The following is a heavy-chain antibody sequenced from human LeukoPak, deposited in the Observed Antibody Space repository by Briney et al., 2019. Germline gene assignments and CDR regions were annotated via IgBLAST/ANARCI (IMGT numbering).Heavy chain of an antibody. CDR2: IRSKAYGGTX. D-gene: IGHD5-18*01. Sequence: GGSLRLSCTASGFTFGDYAMCWFRQAPGKGLEWXXFIRSKAYGGTXEYAAXXKGRFTISRDDSKSIAYLQMNSLKTEDTAVYYCTRTRRVGRVTDYWGQGTLVTVSS. CDR1: GFTFGDYA. V-gene: IGHV3-49*03. CDR3: TRTRRVGRVTDY. J-gene: IGHJ4*02.